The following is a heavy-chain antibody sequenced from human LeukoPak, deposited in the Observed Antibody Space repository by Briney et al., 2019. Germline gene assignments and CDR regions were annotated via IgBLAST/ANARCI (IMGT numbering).Heavy chain of an antibody. Sequence: PGGSLRLSCAASGFTFSDYAMHWVRQAPGKGLEWVAIISYDESNKYYADSVKDRFTISRDNSKNTLYLQMNSLRAEDTAVYYCASIGERYLQTGHYFHHWGQGTLVTVSS. V-gene: IGHV3-30*04. CDR2: ISYDESNK. D-gene: IGHD3-9*01. J-gene: IGHJ1*01. CDR3: ASIGERYLQTGHYFHH. CDR1: GFTFSDYA.